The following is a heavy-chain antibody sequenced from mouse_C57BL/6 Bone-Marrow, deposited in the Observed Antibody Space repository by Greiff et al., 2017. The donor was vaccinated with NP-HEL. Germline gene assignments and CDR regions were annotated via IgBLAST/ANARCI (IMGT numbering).Heavy chain of an antibody. Sequence: QVQLKQSGAELVKPGASVKISCKASGSAFSSYWMNWVKERPGKGLEWIGQIYPGDGDTKYNGKFKGKATLTADKSSSTAYMQVSSLTSEDSAVYFCARGDYGSSRFGYAMDYWGQGTSVTVSS. D-gene: IGHD1-1*01. V-gene: IGHV1-80*01. CDR3: ARGDYGSSRFGYAMDY. CDR1: GSAFSSYW. J-gene: IGHJ4*01. CDR2: IYPGDGDT.